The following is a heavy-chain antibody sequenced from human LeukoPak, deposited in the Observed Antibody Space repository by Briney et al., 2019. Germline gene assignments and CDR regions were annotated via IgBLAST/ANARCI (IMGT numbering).Heavy chain of an antibody. Sequence: PSETLSLTCAVYGGSFSGYYWSWIRQPPGKGLEWIGEINHSGSTNYNPSLKSRVTISVDTSKNQFSLKLSSVTAADTAVYCCARGRRYSSSWYDYWGQGTLVTVSS. CDR2: INHSGST. CDR3: ARGRRYSSSWYDY. D-gene: IGHD6-13*01. J-gene: IGHJ4*02. V-gene: IGHV4-34*01. CDR1: GGSFSGYY.